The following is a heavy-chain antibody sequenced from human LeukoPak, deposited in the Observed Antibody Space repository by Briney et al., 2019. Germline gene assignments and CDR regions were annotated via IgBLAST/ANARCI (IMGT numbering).Heavy chain of an antibody. D-gene: IGHD5-24*01. CDR3: AKGSRDGYNFDY. V-gene: IGHV3-23*01. CDR2: ISGSGGST. Sequence: GGSLKLSCAASGFTFSSYAMSWVRQAPGKGLEWVSAISGSGGSTYYADSVKGRFTISRDNSKNTLYLQMNSLRAEDTAVYYCAKGSRDGYNFDYWGQGTLVTVST. J-gene: IGHJ4*02. CDR1: GFTFSSYA.